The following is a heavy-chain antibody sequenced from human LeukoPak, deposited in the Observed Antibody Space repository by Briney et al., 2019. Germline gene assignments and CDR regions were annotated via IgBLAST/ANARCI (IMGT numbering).Heavy chain of an antibody. CDR3: ARDPGSGYEEHFDY. CDR1: GFTFSDYY. J-gene: IGHJ4*02. Sequence: GGSLRLSCAASGFTFSDYYMSWIRQAPGKGLEWVSYISSSGSAIYYAGSVKGRFTISRDNAKNSLYLQMNSLRAEDTAVCYCARDPGSGYEEHFDYWGQGTLVTVSS. CDR2: ISSSGSAI. D-gene: IGHD5-12*01. V-gene: IGHV3-11*01.